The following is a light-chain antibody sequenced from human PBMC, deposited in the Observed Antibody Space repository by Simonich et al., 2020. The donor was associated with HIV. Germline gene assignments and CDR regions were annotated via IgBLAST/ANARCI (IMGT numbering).Light chain of an antibody. Sequence: EIVMTQSPATLSVSPGERATLSCRASRSVRTNVAWYQQKPGQAPRLLSFDASTRATGITARFSGRGSGTEFTLTISSLQSEDFAVYYCQQYYDWYTFGQGTKLEIK. J-gene: IGKJ2*01. V-gene: IGKV3-15*01. CDR1: RSVRTN. CDR2: DAS. CDR3: QQYYDWYT.